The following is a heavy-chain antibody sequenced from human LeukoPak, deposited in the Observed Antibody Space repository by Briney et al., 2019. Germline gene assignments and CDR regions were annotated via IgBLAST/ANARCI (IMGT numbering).Heavy chain of an antibody. CDR2: ISSSSSYI. D-gene: IGHD1-1*01. CDR3: ARLETAETNWFDP. J-gene: IGHJ5*02. V-gene: IGHV3-21*01. Sequence: GGSLRLSCAASGFTFSSYSMNWVRQAPGKGLEWVSSISSSSSYIYYADSVKGRFTISRDNAKNSLYLQMNSLTAEDTAVYYCARLETAETNWFDPWGQGTLVTVSS. CDR1: GFTFSSYS.